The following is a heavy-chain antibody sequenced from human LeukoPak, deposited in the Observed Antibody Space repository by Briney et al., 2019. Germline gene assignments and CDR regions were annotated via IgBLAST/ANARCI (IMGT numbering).Heavy chain of an antibody. D-gene: IGHD3-22*01. Sequence: ASVKVSCKASGGTFSSYAISWVRQAPGQGLEWMGRIIPILGIANYAQKFQGRVTITADKSTSTAYMELSSLRSEDTAVYYCASLNYYDSSGYDLSSYWGQGTLVTVSS. V-gene: IGHV1-69*04. CDR3: ASLNYYDSSGYDLSSY. CDR1: GGTFSSYA. CDR2: IIPILGIA. J-gene: IGHJ4*02.